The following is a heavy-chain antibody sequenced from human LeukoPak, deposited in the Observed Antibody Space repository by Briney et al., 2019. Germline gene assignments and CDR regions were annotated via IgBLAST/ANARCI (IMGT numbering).Heavy chain of an antibody. CDR3: ARDPGYTSALGFDY. D-gene: IGHD3-16*01. CDR1: GGSVSSDSYY. J-gene: IGHJ4*02. CDR2: IYYSGST. Sequence: SETLSLTCTVSGGSVSSDSYYWSWLRQPPGKGLEWIGYIYYSGSTNYNPSLKSRVTISVDTSKNQFSLKLSSVTAADTAVYYCARDPGYTSALGFDYWGQGTLVTVSS. V-gene: IGHV4-61*01.